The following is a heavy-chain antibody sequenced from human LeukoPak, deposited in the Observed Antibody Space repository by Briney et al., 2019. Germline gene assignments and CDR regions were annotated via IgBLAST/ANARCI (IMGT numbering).Heavy chain of an antibody. D-gene: IGHD4-11*01. CDR2: ISAYNGYT. V-gene: IGHV1-18*01. CDR1: GYTFTNYG. Sequence: ASVKVSCKASGYTFTNYGVSWMRQAPGQGLEWMGRISAYNGYTNYAQKFQFRVTMTTDTSTSTAYMELRSLTSDDTAVYYCARDKAVTTVLTQYFPHWGQSTLVTVSS. J-gene: IGHJ1*01. CDR3: ARDKAVTTVLTQYFPH.